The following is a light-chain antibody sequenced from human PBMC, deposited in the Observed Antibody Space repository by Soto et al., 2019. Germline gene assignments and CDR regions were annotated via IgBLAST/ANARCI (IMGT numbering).Light chain of an antibody. CDR3: LQDYNYPWT. J-gene: IGKJ1*01. CDR2: GAS. Sequence: EIVLTQSPGTLSLSPGERATLSCRASQSVSSSYLAWYQQKPGQAPRLLIYGASSRATGIPDRFSGSGSGTDFTLTISSLQPEDLATYYCLQDYNYPWTFGQGTKVDIK. CDR1: QSVSSSY. V-gene: IGKV3-20*01.